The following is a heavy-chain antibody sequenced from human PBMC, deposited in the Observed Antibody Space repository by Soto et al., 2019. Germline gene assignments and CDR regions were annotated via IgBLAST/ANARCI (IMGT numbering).Heavy chain of an antibody. CDR2: INHSGTT. CDR3: ARNRVATILLDPFDY. Sequence: PSETLSLTCAVSGGSFSSYYWNWIRQPPGRGLEWVGEINHSGTTNYNPSLESRITISLDASKNHFSLTLTSVTAADTAVYYCARNRVATILLDPFDYWGQGALVTVSS. J-gene: IGHJ4*02. D-gene: IGHD5-12*01. CDR1: GGSFSSYY. V-gene: IGHV4-34*01.